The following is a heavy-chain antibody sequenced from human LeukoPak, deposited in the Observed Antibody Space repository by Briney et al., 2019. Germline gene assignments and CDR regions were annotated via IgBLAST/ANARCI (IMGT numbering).Heavy chain of an antibody. V-gene: IGHV3-23*01. CDR1: GFTFSSYA. CDR3: ARDLWMQVMNAFDI. J-gene: IGHJ3*02. Sequence: GGSLRLSCAASGFTFSSYAMSWVRQAPGKGLEWVSAISGSGGSTYYADSVKGRFTISRDNAKNSLYLQMNSLRAEDTAVYYCARDLWMQVMNAFDIWGQGTMVTVSS. CDR2: ISGSGGST. D-gene: IGHD5-12*01.